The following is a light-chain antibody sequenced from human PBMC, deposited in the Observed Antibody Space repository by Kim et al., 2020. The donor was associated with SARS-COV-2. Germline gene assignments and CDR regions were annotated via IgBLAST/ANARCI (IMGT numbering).Light chain of an antibody. CDR3: ATWDDSLTGFV. V-gene: IGLV1-44*01. J-gene: IGLJ1*01. CDR1: SSNIGINV. Sequence: GQRVNISCSGSSSNIGINVVNWYQQLPGTAPKLIIYDSNQRPSGVPDRFSGSKSGTSASLAISGLQSEDEADYFCATWDDSLTGFVLGTGTKVTVL. CDR2: DSN.